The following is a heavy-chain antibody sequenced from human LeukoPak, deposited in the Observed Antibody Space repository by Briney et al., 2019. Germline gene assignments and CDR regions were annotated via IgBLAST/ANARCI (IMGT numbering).Heavy chain of an antibody. Sequence: GGSLRLSFAASGFTFSSYGMHWVRQAPGKGPEWVAFIRYDGSNKYYADSVKGRFTISRDNSKNTLYLQMNSLRAEDTAVYYCAKGYPLPRSYYFDYRGQGTLVTVSS. CDR1: GFTFSSYG. D-gene: IGHD2-2*01. CDR3: AKGYPLPRSYYFDY. J-gene: IGHJ4*02. V-gene: IGHV3-30*02. CDR2: IRYDGSNK.